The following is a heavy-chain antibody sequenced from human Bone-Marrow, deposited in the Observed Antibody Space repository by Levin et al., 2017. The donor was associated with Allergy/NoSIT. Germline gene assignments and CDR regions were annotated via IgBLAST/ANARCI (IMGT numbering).Heavy chain of an antibody. CDR2: IWYDGSNK. J-gene: IGHJ3*02. Sequence: GGSLRLSCAASGFTFSSYGMHWVRQAPGKGLEWVAVIWYDGSNKYYADSVKGRFTISRDNSKNTLYLQMNSLRAEDTAVYYCARDSRQQLDAFDIWGQGTMVTVSS. V-gene: IGHV3-33*01. CDR1: GFTFSSYG. CDR3: ARDSRQQLDAFDI. D-gene: IGHD6-13*01.